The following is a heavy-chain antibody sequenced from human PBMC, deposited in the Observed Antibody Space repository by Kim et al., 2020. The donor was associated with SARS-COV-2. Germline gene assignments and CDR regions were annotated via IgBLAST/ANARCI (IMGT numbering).Heavy chain of an antibody. J-gene: IGHJ4*02. CDR1: GFTFSSYA. Sequence: GGSLRLSCAASGFTFSSYAMHWVRQAPGKVLEWVAVISYDGSNKYYVDSVKGRFTISRDNSKNTLYLQMNSLRAEDTAVYYCARDRGGHTYYYDSSGYQTISYFDYWGQGTLVTISS. CDR2: ISYDGSNK. D-gene: IGHD3-22*01. CDR3: ARDRGGHTYYYDSSGYQTISYFDY. V-gene: IGHV3-30*04.